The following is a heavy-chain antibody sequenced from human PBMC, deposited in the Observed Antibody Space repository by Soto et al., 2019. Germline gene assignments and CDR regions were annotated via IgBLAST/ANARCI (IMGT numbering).Heavy chain of an antibody. D-gene: IGHD3-10*01. Sequence: PSETLSLTCTVSGGSISSGGYYWSWIRQHPGKGLEWIGYIYYSRSTYYNPSLKSRVTISVDTSKNQFSLKLSSVTAADTAVYYCARFSRGSGSYLNWFDPWGQGTLVTVSS. J-gene: IGHJ5*02. V-gene: IGHV4-31*03. CDR1: GGSISSGGYY. CDR2: IYYSRST. CDR3: ARFSRGSGSYLNWFDP.